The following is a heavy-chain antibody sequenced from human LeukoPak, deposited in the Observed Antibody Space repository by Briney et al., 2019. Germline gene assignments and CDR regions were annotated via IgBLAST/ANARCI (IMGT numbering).Heavy chain of an antibody. J-gene: IGHJ4*02. V-gene: IGHV1-2*06. CDR1: GYIFTGYY. Sequence: ASVKVSCKASGYIFTGYYMHWVRQAPGQGLEWMGRINPNSGGTNYAQKFQGRVTMTRDTSISTAYMELSRLRSDDTAVYYCARVRTAVAGTGGYKYVDYWGQGTLVTVSS. D-gene: IGHD6-19*01. CDR2: INPNSGGT. CDR3: ARVRTAVAGTGGYKYVDY.